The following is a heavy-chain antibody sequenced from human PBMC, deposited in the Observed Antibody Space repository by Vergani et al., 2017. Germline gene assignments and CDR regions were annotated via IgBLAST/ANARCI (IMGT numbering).Heavy chain of an antibody. Sequence: EVQLVESGGGLVKPGGSLRLSCAASGFSFSNAWMTWVRQGPGKGLEWVGRIKSQIDGGTTDYAAPVKGRFTISRDDSTNMLYLHMNSLKTEDTAVYYCTTADCSSTSCAFDYWGQGTLVTVSS. CDR1: GFSFSNAW. J-gene: IGHJ4*02. D-gene: IGHD2-2*01. V-gene: IGHV3-15*01. CDR2: IKSQIDGGTT. CDR3: TTADCSSTSCAFDY.